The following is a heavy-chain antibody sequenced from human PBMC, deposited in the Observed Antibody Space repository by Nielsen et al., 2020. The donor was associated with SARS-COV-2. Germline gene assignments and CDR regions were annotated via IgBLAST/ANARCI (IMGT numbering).Heavy chain of an antibody. CDR3: AKEHLVDRALIMYYFDS. Sequence: GGSLRLSCAASGFTFSASWMAWVRQAPGKGLEWLSNIRPDGTGANYVDSVKGRFTISRDNSKNTLYLQMNSLRAEDTAVYFCAKEHLVDRALIMYYFDSWGQGTLVTVSS. D-gene: IGHD3-16*01. V-gene: IGHV3-7*01. J-gene: IGHJ4*02. CDR1: GFTFSASW. CDR2: IRPDGTGA.